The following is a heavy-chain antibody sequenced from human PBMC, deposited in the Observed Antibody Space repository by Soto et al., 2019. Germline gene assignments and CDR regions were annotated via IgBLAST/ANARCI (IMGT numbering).Heavy chain of an antibody. D-gene: IGHD6-19*01. CDR1: GDSISSPKW. J-gene: IGHJ3*01. CDR3: AYSTGWYRHDV. V-gene: IGHV4-4*02. CDR2: LLHGGTT. Sequence: QVQLQESGPGLVKPSGTLSLTCAVSGDSISSPKWWTWLRQPPGKGLEWIGDLLHGGTTNYNPSLKSRVTLSVDTSQNQFSLNLTSVTAAVTAIYYCAYSTGWYRHDVWGQGTSVTVSS.